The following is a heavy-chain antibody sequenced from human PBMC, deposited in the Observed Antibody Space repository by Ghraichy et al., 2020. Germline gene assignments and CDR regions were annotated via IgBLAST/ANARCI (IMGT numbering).Heavy chain of an antibody. D-gene: IGHD3-16*01. CDR1: GFTFSSYA. CDR3: AKDLVRASVGADAFDI. Sequence: GGSLRLSCAASGFTFSSYAMSWVRQAPGKGLEWVSAISGSGGSTYYADSVKGRFTISRDNSKNTLYLQMNSLRAEDTAVYYCAKDLVRASVGADAFDIWGQGTMVTVSS. V-gene: IGHV3-23*01. CDR2: ISGSGGST. J-gene: IGHJ3*02.